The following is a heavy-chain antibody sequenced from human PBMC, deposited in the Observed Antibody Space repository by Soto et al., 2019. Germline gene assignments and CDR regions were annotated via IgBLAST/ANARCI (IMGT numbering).Heavy chain of an antibody. Sequence: SETLSLTCSVADDSISRSSFCWGWLRQPPGKGLEWIGNFCNSITTSYYNPSLQSRVTFSVDTSKRQFSLRLASATAADTAVYYCVRLDNTGRYQSFDYWSPGTLVTVSS. D-gene: IGHD1-26*01. J-gene: IGHJ4*02. V-gene: IGHV4-39*01. CDR1: DDSISRSSFC. CDR3: VRLDNTGRYQSFDY. CDR2: FCNSITTS.